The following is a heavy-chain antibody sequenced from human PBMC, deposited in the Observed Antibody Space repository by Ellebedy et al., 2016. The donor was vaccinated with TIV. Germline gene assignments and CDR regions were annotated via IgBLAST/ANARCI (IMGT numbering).Heavy chain of an antibody. Sequence: SVKVSCXASGGTLNNYVINWVRQAPGQGLEWMGGVIPIFGTANYAQKFQGRVSITADASTNTAYMELNSLRSEDTAAYYCARGAISYYFYYMDVWGKGTTVTVSS. CDR1: GGTLNNYV. V-gene: IGHV1-69*13. J-gene: IGHJ6*03. CDR2: VIPIFGTA. D-gene: IGHD3-3*01. CDR3: ARGAISYYFYYMDV.